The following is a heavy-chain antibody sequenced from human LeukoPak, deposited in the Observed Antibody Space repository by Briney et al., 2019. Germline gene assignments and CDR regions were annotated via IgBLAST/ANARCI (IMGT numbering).Heavy chain of an antibody. V-gene: IGHV3-21*01. J-gene: IGHJ6*02. Sequence: NTGGSLRLSCAASGFTFSSYSMNWVRQAPGKGLEWVSSISSSSSYIYYADSVKGRFTISRDNAKNSLYLQMNSLRAEDTAVYYCARDRLTSYDTAMEYYYYYYGMDVWGQGTTVTVSS. CDR3: ARDRLTSYDTAMEYYYYYYGMDV. CDR2: ISSSSSYI. CDR1: GFTFSSYS. D-gene: IGHD5-18*01.